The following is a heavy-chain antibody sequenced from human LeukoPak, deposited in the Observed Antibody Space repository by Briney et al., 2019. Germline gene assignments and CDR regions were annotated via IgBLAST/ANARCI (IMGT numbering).Heavy chain of an antibody. V-gene: IGHV4-31*03. J-gene: IGHJ4*02. CDR2: IYYSGSP. D-gene: IGHD5-18*01. CDR3: ATQRGYSYGGPFDY. Sequence: SQTLSLTCTVSGGSISSGGYYWSWIRQHPGKGLEWIGYIYYSGSPYYNPSLKSRVTISVDSSKNQFSLTLSSVAAADTAVYYCATQRGYSYGGPFDYWGQGTLVTVSS. CDR1: GGSISSGGYY.